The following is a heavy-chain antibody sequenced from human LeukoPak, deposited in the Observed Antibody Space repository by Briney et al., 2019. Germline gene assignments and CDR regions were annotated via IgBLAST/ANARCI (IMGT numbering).Heavy chain of an antibody. J-gene: IGHJ6*03. CDR2: IYYSGST. CDR1: GGSISSSGYY. V-gene: IGHV4-31*03. D-gene: IGHD4-17*01. CDR3: ARHYGDYGPVPHYYYYYMDV. Sequence: SETLSLTCTVSGGSISSSGYYWSWIRQHPGKGLEWIGYIYYSGSTYYNPSLKSRVTISVDTSKNQFSLKLSSVTAADTAVYYCARHYGDYGPVPHYYYYYMDVWGKGTTVTVSS.